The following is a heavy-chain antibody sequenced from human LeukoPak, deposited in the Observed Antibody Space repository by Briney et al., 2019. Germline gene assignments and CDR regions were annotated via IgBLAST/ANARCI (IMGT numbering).Heavy chain of an antibody. CDR1: GYTFTSYY. CDR3: ARGYSNFFGY. Sequence: ASVKVSCRASGYTFTSYYMHWVRQAPGQGLEWMGIINPSGDSTSYAQKFQGRVTMTRDTSTSTIYMELSSLRSEDTAVYYCARGYSNFFGYWGQGTLVTVSS. V-gene: IGHV1-46*01. D-gene: IGHD4-11*01. CDR2: INPSGDST. J-gene: IGHJ4*02.